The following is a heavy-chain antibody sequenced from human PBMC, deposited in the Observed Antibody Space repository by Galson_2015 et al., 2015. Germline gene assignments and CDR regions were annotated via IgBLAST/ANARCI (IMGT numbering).Heavy chain of an antibody. V-gene: IGHV3-11*01. J-gene: IGHJ6*02. CDR3: AREAGHCSGGACSYYYGMDV. CDR1: GFTFSDYY. CDR2: ISSSNSAI. D-gene: IGHD2-15*01. Sequence: SLRLSCAASGFTFSDYYMSWIRQAPGKGLEWVSHISSSNSAIHYADSVKGRFTVSRDNAKNSLYLQMNSLRAEDTAVYYCAREAGHCSGGACSYYYGMDVWGQGTTVTVSS.